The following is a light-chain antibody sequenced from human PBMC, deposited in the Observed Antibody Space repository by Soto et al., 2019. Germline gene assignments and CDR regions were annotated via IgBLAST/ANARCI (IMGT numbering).Light chain of an antibody. V-gene: IGKV1-39*01. CDR1: ISISNY. Sequence: DIQVIHSPSSLSASVGDRVTSTCRAKISISNYLNWYQQKPGKAPKLLISGASTLQSGVRSRFSGSGSGADFTLTISRLQPEDSATYSCRQSHSTPLTFGGQTK. CDR3: RQSHSTPLT. CDR2: GAS. J-gene: IGKJ4*01.